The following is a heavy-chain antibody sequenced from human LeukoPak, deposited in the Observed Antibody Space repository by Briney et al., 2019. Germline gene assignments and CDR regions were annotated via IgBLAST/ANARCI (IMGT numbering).Heavy chain of an antibody. D-gene: IGHD4-23*01. V-gene: IGHV4-39*01. Sequence: PSETLSLTCTVSGGSISSSSYYWGWIRQPPGKGLEWIGSIYYSGSTYYNPSLKSRVSISVDTSKNQFSLRLSSVTAADTAVYYCARRVGYGGTWGNYFDYWGQGTLVTVSS. J-gene: IGHJ4*02. CDR2: IYYSGST. CDR1: GGSISSSSYY. CDR3: ARRVGYGGTWGNYFDY.